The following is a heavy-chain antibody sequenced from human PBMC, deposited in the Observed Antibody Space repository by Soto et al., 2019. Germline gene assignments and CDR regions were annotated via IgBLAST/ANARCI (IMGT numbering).Heavy chain of an antibody. D-gene: IGHD3-10*01. J-gene: IGHJ4*02. Sequence: QLQLQESGPGLVKPSETLSLTCTVSGGSISSSSYYWGWIRQPPGKGLEWIGSIYYSGSTYYNPSLKSRVTISVDTSKNQFSLKLSSVTASDTAVHYCARHATSYGFGEIPGDFDYWGQGTLVTVSS. V-gene: IGHV4-39*01. CDR1: GGSISSSSYY. CDR3: ARHATSYGFGEIPGDFDY. CDR2: IYYSGST.